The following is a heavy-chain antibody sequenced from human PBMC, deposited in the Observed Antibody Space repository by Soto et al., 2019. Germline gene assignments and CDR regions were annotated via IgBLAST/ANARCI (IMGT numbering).Heavy chain of an antibody. Sequence: ASVKVSCKASGYTFTNYAIHWVRQAPGQRLEWMGWMNAGNDNTEYSQRFQGRVTITRDTSASTAYMELSSLRSEDTAVYYCARTVSSISSGVRWLDPWGQGTRVTVSS. CDR1: GYTFTNYA. CDR2: MNAGNDNT. J-gene: IGHJ5*02. CDR3: ARTVSSISSGVRWLDP. V-gene: IGHV1-3*01. D-gene: IGHD2-2*01.